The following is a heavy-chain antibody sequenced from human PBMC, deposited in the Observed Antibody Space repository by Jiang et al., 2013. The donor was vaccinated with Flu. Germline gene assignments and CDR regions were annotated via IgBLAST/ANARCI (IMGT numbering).Heavy chain of an antibody. CDR3: ARTLDSSGWGYYFDY. D-gene: IGHD6-19*01. Sequence: GGSISSSSYYWGWIRQPPGKGLEWIGSIYYSGSTYYNPSLKSRVTISVDTSKNQFSLKLSSVTAADTAVYYCARTLDSSGWGYYFDYWGQGTLVTVSS. V-gene: IGHV4-39*07. CDR1: GGSISSSSYY. CDR2: IYYSGST. J-gene: IGHJ4*02.